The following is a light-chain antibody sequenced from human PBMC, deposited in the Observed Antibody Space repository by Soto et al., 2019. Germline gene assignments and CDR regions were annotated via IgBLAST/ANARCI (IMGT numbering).Light chain of an antibody. CDR1: SSNIGSNT. CDR2: SNN. Sequence: QAVVTQPPAASGTPGQRVTISCSGSSSNIGSNTVNWYQQLPGTAPKLLIYSNNQWPSGVPDRFSGSKSGTSASLAIGGLQSEDEADYYCAAWDDSLNGVVFGGGTKLTVL. V-gene: IGLV1-44*01. J-gene: IGLJ2*01. CDR3: AAWDDSLNGVV.